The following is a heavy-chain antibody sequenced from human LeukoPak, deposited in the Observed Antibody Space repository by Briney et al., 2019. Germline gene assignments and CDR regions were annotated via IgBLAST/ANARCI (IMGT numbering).Heavy chain of an antibody. V-gene: IGHV1-69*05. CDR2: IIPIFGTA. CDR3: ARGDPYCSGGSCYEPYYYYYMDV. J-gene: IGHJ6*03. CDR1: GGTFSSYA. D-gene: IGHD2-15*01. Sequence: SVKVSCKASGGTFSSYAISWVRQAPGQGLEWMGGIIPIFGTANYAQKFQGRVTITTDESTSTAYMELSSLRSEDTAVYFCARGDPYCSGGSCYEPYYYYYMDVWGKGTTVTVSS.